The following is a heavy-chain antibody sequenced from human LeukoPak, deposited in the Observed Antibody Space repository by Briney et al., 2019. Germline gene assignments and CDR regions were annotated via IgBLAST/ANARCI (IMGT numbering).Heavy chain of an antibody. D-gene: IGHD5-18*01. CDR3: AKDGTAMAFDY. V-gene: IGHV3-33*06. J-gene: IGHJ4*02. Sequence: SGGSLRLSCAASGFTFSSYGMHWVRQAPGKGLEWVAVIWYGGSNKYYADSVKGRFTISGDNSKNTLYLQMNSLRAEDTAVYYCAKDGTAMAFDYWGQGTLVTVSS. CDR2: IWYGGSNK. CDR1: GFTFSSYG.